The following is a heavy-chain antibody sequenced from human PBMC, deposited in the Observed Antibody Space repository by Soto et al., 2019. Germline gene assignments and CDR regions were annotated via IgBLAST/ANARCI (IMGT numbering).Heavy chain of an antibody. CDR3: ARAATSIAARPTGLGSSASDNVPKNNWFDP. V-gene: IGHV1-2*04. CDR2: INPNSGGT. D-gene: IGHD6-6*01. Sequence: ASVKVSFKASGYTFTGYYMHWVRQAPGQGLEWMGWINPNSGGTNYAQKFQGWVTMTRDTSISTAYMELSRLRSDDTAVYYCARAATSIAARPTGLGSSASDNVPKNNWFDPWGQGTLVTVSS. J-gene: IGHJ5*02. CDR1: GYTFTGYY.